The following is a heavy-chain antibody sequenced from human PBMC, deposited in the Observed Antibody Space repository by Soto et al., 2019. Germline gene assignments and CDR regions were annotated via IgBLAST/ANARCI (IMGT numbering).Heavy chain of an antibody. CDR3: ASGAWGDFWSGYYIGAPHYGMDV. D-gene: IGHD3-3*01. CDR1: GYTFTSYA. CDR2: INAGNGNT. V-gene: IGHV1-3*01. J-gene: IGHJ6*02. Sequence: ASVKFSCKPSGYTFTSYAMDCVRQAPGQRLEWMGWINAGNGNTKYSQKFQGRVTITRDTSASTAYMELSSLRSEDTAVYYCASGAWGDFWSGYYIGAPHYGMDVWGQGTTVTVSS.